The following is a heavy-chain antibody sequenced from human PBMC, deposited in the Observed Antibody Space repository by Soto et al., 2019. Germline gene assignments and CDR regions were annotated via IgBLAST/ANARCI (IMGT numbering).Heavy chain of an antibody. J-gene: IGHJ6*02. CDR3: AKERSYYYSMDV. V-gene: IGHV3-23*01. CDR2: LNNGGDST. Sequence: EVQLLESGGGLVQPGGSLRLSCEASGFTLSSYAMSWVRQAPGTRLEWVSGLNNGGDSTYYADSVMGRFTITRDSFMNTEYLQMNILRVEDTAVYYCAKERSYYYSMDVWGQGTTVTVSS. CDR1: GFTLSSYA.